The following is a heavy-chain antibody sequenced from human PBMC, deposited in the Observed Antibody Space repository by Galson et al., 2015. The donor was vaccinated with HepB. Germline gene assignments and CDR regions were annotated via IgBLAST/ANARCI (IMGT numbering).Heavy chain of an antibody. J-gene: IGHJ4*02. D-gene: IGHD3-16*02. CDR1: GGTFSSYA. V-gene: IGHV1-69*13. CDR3: AWGSYRYTTPSYFDY. CDR2: IIPIFGTA. Sequence: SVKVSCKASGGTFSSYAISWVRQAPGQGLEWMGGIIPIFGTANYAQKFQGRVTITADESTSTAYMELSSLRSEDTAVYYCAWGSYRYTTPSYFDYWGQGTLVTVSS.